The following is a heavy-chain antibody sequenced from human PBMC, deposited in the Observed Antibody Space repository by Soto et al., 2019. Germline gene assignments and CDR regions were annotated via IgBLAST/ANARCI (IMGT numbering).Heavy chain of an antibody. CDR2: INHSGST. CDR1: GGSFSGYY. V-gene: IGHV4-34*01. CDR3: ARGHLGRDVLRYFDPTYYYMDV. J-gene: IGHJ6*03. Sequence: SETLSLTCAVYGGSFSGYYWSWIRQPPGKGLEWIGEINHSGSTNYNPSLKSRVTISVDTSKNQFSLKLSSVTAADTAVYYCARGHLGRDVLRYFDPTYYYMDVWGKGTTVTVSS. D-gene: IGHD3-9*01.